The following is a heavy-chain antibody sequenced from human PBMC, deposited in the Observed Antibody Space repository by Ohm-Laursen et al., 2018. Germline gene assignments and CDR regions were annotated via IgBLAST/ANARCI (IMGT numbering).Heavy chain of an antibody. V-gene: IGHV3-7*01. CDR2: IAPDGGAK. Sequence: SLRLSCAASGLTFSNFWMSWVRQAPGKGLEWLANIAPDGGAKYYVDSVKGRFTMSRDNTKSSLYLQMYDLRAEDTAVYYCARGALSTAAARSLGIIDYWGKGTLVTVSS. J-gene: IGHJ4*02. D-gene: IGHD6-13*01. CDR1: GLTFSNFW. CDR3: ARGALSTAAARSLGIIDY.